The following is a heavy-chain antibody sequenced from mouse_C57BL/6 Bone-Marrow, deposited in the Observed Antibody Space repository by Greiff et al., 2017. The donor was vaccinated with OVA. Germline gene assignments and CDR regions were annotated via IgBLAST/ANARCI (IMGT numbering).Heavy chain of an antibody. V-gene: IGHV1-76*01. CDR3: ARGITTVVGYFDY. Sequence: QVQLQQSGAELVRPGASVKLSCKASGYTFTDYYINWVKQRPGQGLEWIARIYPGSGKTDYNEKFKGKATLTAEQSSSTAYMQLSSLTSEDSAFYFCARGITTVVGYFDYWGQGTTLTVSS. CDR2: IYPGSGKT. D-gene: IGHD1-1*01. CDR1: GYTFTDYY. J-gene: IGHJ2*01.